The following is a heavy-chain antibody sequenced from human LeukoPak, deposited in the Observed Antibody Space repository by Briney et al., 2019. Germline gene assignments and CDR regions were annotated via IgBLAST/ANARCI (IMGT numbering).Heavy chain of an antibody. D-gene: IGHD5-12*01. V-gene: IGHV3-30*02. CDR3: AKAGVATIPLGAFDI. CDR1: VFTFSSYG. J-gene: IGHJ3*02. CDR2: IRYDGRNK. Sequence: QTGGSLRLSCAASVFTFSSYGMHCVRQAPGKGLDWVAFIRYDGRNKYYADSVKGRFTISRDNSKNTLYLQMNSLRAEDTAVYYCAKAGVATIPLGAFDIWGQGTMVTVSS.